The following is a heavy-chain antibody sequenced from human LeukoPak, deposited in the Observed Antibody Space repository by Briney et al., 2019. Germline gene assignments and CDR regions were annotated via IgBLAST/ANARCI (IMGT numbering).Heavy chain of an antibody. CDR2: INSDGNST. CDR1: GFTFSSYW. Sequence: GGSLRLSCAASGFTFSSYWMHWVRQAPGKGLVWVSRINSDGNSTSYADSVKGRFTISRDNAKNSLYLQMNSLRAEDTAVYYCARTAIAAEIYYYYYMDVWGKGTTVTVSS. J-gene: IGHJ6*03. CDR3: ARTAIAAEIYYYYYMDV. D-gene: IGHD6-13*01. V-gene: IGHV3-74*01.